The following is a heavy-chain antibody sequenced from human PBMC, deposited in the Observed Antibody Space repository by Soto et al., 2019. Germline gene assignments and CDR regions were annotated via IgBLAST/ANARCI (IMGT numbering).Heavy chain of an antibody. J-gene: IGHJ5*01. CDR2: TYYRSKWYN. D-gene: IGHD2-15*01. Sequence: SQTLSLTCAISGDSVSSNSAAWNWIRQSPSRGLEWLGRTYYRSKWYNDYAVSVKSRITINPDTSKNQFSLQLNSVTPEDTAVYYCARSSTYDCSGGSCNNWFDSWGQGTLVTVSS. V-gene: IGHV6-1*01. CDR1: GDSVSSNSAA. CDR3: ARSSTYDCSGGSCNNWFDS.